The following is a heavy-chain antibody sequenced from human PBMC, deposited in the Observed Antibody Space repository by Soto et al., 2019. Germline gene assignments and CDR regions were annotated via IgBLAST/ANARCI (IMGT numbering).Heavy chain of an antibody. V-gene: IGHV1-8*01. D-gene: IGHD3-10*01. CDR3: ARGLKSSARYINTYDY. J-gene: IGHJ4*02. Sequence: GASVKVSCKASGYSFTSYDINWVRQATGQGLDWMGWMNPNSGNTGYAQKFQGRVTMTRNTSISTAYMELSSLRSEDTAVYYCARGLKSSARYINTYDYWGQGTLVTVSS. CDR1: GYSFTSYD. CDR2: MNPNSGNT.